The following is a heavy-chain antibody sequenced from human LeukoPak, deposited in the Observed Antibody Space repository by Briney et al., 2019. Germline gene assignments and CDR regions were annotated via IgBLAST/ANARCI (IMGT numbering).Heavy chain of an antibody. CDR2: ISYDGSNK. J-gene: IGHJ3*02. CDR3: ARDLVSYAFDI. CDR1: GFTFSSYA. D-gene: IGHD1-14*01. Sequence: PGGSLRLSCAASGFTFSSYAMHWVRQAPGKGLEWVAVISYDGSNKYYADSVKGRFTISRDNAKNSLYLQMNSLRAEDTAVYYCARDLVSYAFDIWGQGTMVTVSS. V-gene: IGHV3-30*07.